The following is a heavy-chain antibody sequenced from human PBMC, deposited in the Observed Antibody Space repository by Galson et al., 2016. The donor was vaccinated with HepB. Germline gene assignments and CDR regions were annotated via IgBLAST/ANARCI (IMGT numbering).Heavy chain of an antibody. CDR1: GFTFSSYS. D-gene: IGHD1-14*01. Sequence: SLRLSCAASGFTFSSYSLHWVRQGPGRGLEWVAFITYDGDADSYADSVKGRFTISRDTSKNTLYLQMDSLRVEDTAVYYCAKTLPPSTTLDFFDGWGQGTMVTVSS. V-gene: IGHV3-30*04. CDR2: ITYDGDAD. J-gene: IGHJ3*01. CDR3: AKTLPPSTTLDFFDG.